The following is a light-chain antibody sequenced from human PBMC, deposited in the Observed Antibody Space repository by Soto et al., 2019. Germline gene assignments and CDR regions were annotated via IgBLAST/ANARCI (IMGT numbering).Light chain of an antibody. CDR1: QSVSGK. J-gene: IGKJ4*01. V-gene: IGKV3-15*01. CDR2: GSS. Sequence: EIVMTQSPAALPVSPGETATLSCRASQSVSGKLAWFQQKPGQAPRIXISGSSTRATGIPARFHGSGAGTEFTRPIISLESEDFGLDYCHQYDYWPLTFGGGTKVDIK. CDR3: HQYDYWPLT.